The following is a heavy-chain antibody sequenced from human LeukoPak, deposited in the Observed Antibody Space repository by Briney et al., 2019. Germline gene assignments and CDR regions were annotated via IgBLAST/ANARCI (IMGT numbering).Heavy chain of an antibody. Sequence: ASVKVSCKASGYTFTGYYMHWVRQAPGQGLEWMGWINPNSGGTNYAQKFQGRVTMTRNTSISTAYMELSSLRSEDTAVYYCARTLDYELDYWGQGTLVTVSS. CDR1: GYTFTGYY. CDR2: INPNSGGT. V-gene: IGHV1-2*02. D-gene: IGHD4-17*01. J-gene: IGHJ4*02. CDR3: ARTLDYELDY.